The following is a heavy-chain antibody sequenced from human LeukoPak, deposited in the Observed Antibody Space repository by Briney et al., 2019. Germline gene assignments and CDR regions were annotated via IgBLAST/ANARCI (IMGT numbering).Heavy chain of an antibody. V-gene: IGHV3-53*01. CDR1: GFTVSSNY. CDR3: ARGGGYGGTSGYFDY. CDR2: IYSGGST. Sequence: GSLRLSCAASGFTVSSNYMSWVRQAPGKGLEWVSVIYSGGSTYYADSVKGRFTISRDNSKNTLYLQMNSLRAEDTAVYYCARGGGYGGTSGYFDYWGQGTLVTVSS. D-gene: IGHD4-23*01. J-gene: IGHJ4*02.